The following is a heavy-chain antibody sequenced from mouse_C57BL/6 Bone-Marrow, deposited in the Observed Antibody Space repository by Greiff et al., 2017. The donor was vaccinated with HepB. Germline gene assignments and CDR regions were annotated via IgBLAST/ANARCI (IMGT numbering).Heavy chain of an antibody. Sequence: QVQLKQPGTELVKPGASVKLSCKASGYTFTSYWMHWVKQRPGQGLEWIGNINPSNGGTNYNEKFKSKATLTVDKSSSTAYMQLSSLTSEDSAVYYSARGYLLWYFWYFDVWGTGTTVTVSS. V-gene: IGHV1-53*01. CDR3: ARGYLLWYFWYFDV. D-gene: IGHD2-1*01. J-gene: IGHJ1*03. CDR1: GYTFTSYW. CDR2: INPSNGGT.